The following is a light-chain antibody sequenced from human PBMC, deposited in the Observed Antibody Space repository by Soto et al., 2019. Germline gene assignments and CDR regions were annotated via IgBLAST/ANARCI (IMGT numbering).Light chain of an antibody. Sequence: DIQMTQSPSSLSASVGDRVTVTCRASQSVSSYLNWYRQLPGKAPKLLIFTTSTLQSGVPSRFSGSGPGTDFTLTISSLQPEDFATYYCQQTYSIPYTFGRGTKLEIK. CDR3: QQTYSIPYT. J-gene: IGKJ2*01. CDR2: TTS. CDR1: QSVSSY. V-gene: IGKV1-39*01.